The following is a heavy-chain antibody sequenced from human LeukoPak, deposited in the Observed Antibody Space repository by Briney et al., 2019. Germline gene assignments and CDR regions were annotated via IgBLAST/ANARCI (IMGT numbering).Heavy chain of an antibody. V-gene: IGHV4-4*07. CDR2: ISTSGNT. D-gene: IGHD1-26*01. CDR1: GGSITSYY. Sequence: SETLSLTXTVSGGSITSYYWSWIRQPAGKGLEWIGHISTSGNTNYNPSLKSRVTMSIDTSKNQFSLKLNSVTAADTSVYYCAREAPIVGATMIWGQGTLVIVSS. J-gene: IGHJ4*02. CDR3: AREAPIVGATMI.